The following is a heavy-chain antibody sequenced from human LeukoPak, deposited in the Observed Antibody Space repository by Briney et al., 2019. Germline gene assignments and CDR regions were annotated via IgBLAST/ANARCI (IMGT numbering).Heavy chain of an antibody. J-gene: IGHJ4*02. CDR3: ARSYDTNFDY. CDR1: GGSISTYY. D-gene: IGHD3-3*01. CDR2: VYYSGST. V-gene: IGHV4-59*01. Sequence: SETLSLTCTVSGGSISTYYWSWIRQPPGKGLEWIGYVYYSGSTNYSPSLKSRVTISVDRSKNQFSLKLSSVAAADTAVYYCARSYDTNFDYWGQGTLVTVSS.